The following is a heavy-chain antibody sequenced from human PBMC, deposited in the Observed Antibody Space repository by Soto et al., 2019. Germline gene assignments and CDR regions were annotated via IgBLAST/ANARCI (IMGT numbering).Heavy chain of an antibody. Sequence: SETLSLTCVVSGDSMTRGSYYWAWIRQPPGKGLEWIGSFYYTGSTKYNPSLKSRVTISVDTSNKQFSLKLSSVTDADTAVYYCARHGSGRYFDWLSNNLDYWGQGTLVTVSS. J-gene: IGHJ4*02. CDR3: ARHGSGRYFDWLSNNLDY. CDR2: FYYTGST. D-gene: IGHD3-9*01. CDR1: GDSMTRGSYY. V-gene: IGHV4-39*01.